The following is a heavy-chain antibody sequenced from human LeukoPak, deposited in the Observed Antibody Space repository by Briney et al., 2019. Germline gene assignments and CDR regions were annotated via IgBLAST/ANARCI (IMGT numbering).Heavy chain of an antibody. Sequence: GGSLRLSCAASGFTFSSYWMHWVRRAPGKGLVWVSRINSDGSSTSYADSVKGRFTISRDNAKNTLYLQMNSLRAEDTAVYYCARDGYSFGHDFDYWGQGTLVTVSS. CDR3: ARDGYSFGHDFDY. V-gene: IGHV3-74*01. CDR1: GFTFSSYW. J-gene: IGHJ4*02. D-gene: IGHD5-18*01. CDR2: INSDGSST.